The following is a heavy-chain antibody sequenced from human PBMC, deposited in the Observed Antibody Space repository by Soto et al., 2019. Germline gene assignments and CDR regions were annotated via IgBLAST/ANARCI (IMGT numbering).Heavy chain of an antibody. CDR2: ISSSSSYI. J-gene: IGHJ4*02. V-gene: IGHV3-21*01. CDR1: GFTFSSYS. Sequence: EVQLVESGGGLVKPRGSLRLSCAASGFTFSSYSMNWVRQAPGKGLEWVSSISSSSSYIYYADSVKGRFTISRDNAKNSLYLQMNSLRAEDTAVYYCARAEQLDPTDFDYWGQGTLVTVSS. CDR3: ARAEQLDPTDFDY. D-gene: IGHD6-13*01.